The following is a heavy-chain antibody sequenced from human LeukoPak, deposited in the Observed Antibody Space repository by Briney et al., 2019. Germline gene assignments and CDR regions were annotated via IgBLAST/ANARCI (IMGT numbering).Heavy chain of an antibody. D-gene: IGHD2-15*01. CDR2: ISGTSSTI. CDR1: GFTFSSYT. V-gene: IGHV3-48*01. CDR3: ARVGATLYYYMGV. J-gene: IGHJ6*03. Sequence: GGSLRLSCAASGFTFSSYTINWVRQAPGKGLEWVSYISGTSSTIYYADSVKGRFTISRDNAKNSLYLQMNSLRAEDTAVYYCARVGATLYYYMGVWGKGTTVTVSS.